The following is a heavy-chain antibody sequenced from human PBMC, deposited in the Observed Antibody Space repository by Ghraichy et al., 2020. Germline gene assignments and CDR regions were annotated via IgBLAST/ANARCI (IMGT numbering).Heavy chain of an antibody. CDR1: GFTFSSYW. CDR3: AREKSGSADY. CDR2: INSDGSDT. Sequence: GGSLRLSCAASGFTFSSYWMHWVRQAPGKGLVWVSRINSDGSDTRYVDSVKGRFTISRDNAKNTLYLQMNSLRAEDTAVYYCAREKSGSADYWGQGTLVTVSS. D-gene: IGHD1-26*01. J-gene: IGHJ4*02. V-gene: IGHV3-74*01.